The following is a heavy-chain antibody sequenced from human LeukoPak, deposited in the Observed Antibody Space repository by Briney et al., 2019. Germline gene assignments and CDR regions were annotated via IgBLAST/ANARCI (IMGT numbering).Heavy chain of an antibody. J-gene: IGHJ4*02. CDR3: ARALYDSSGYLDY. D-gene: IGHD3-22*01. V-gene: IGHV3-48*04. Sequence: GGSLRLSCAASGFTFSSYSMNWVRQAPGKGLEWVSYISSSSSIIYYADSVKGRFTISRDNAKNSLYLQMNSLRAEDTAVYYCARALYDSSGYLDYWGQGTLVTVSS. CDR1: GFTFSSYS. CDR2: ISSSSSII.